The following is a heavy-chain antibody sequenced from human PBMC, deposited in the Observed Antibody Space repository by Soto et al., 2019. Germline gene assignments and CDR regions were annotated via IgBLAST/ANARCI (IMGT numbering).Heavy chain of an antibody. CDR3: ARGGPTSADYYYGMDV. V-gene: IGHV1-18*01. J-gene: IGHJ6*02. Sequence: QVPLVQSGAEVRRPGASVKVSCKASGYTFSNDGINWVRQAPGQGLEWMGWISAYNGNTEYAQNFQGRVTMTTDTSTRTAYMELRSLRSDDTAVYSCARGGPTSADYYYGMDVWGLGTTVTVSS. CDR2: ISAYNGNT. CDR1: GYTFSNDG.